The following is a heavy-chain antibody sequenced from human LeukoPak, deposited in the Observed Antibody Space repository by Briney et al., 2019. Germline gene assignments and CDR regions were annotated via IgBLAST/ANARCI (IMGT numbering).Heavy chain of an antibody. CDR1: GGSVSSGSYY. CDR3: ARDPSGYFNY. J-gene: IGHJ4*02. Sequence: SETLSFTCNVSGGSVSSGSYYWSWIRQPPGKGLEWIGYVYNSGSTNYNAALKSRVTISTDTSKNQFSLKLGSVTTADTAKYYCARDPSGYFNYWGQGILVTVSS. V-gene: IGHV4-61*01. D-gene: IGHD3-22*01. CDR2: VYNSGST.